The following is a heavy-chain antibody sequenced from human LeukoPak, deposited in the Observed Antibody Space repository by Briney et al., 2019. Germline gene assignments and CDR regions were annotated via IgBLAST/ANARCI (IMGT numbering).Heavy chain of an antibody. CDR3: ASVHNYYGSGSYSY. Sequence: ASVKVSCKVSGNTLTDLSIHWVRQAPEKGLDWMGGFDPEDAEVIYAEKFQDRVTMTEDPSTDTAYMELSSLRSEDTAVYYCASVHNYYGSGSYSYWGQGTLVTVSS. V-gene: IGHV1-24*01. CDR1: GNTLTDLS. J-gene: IGHJ4*02. CDR2: FDPEDAEV. D-gene: IGHD3-10*01.